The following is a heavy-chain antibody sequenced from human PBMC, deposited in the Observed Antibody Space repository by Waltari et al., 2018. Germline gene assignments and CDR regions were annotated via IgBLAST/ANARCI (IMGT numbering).Heavy chain of an antibody. D-gene: IGHD3-10*01. CDR1: GDSISSSSYY. CDR2: IYYSGST. Sequence: QLQLQESGPGLVKPSETLSLTCTVSGDSISSSSYYWGWIRQPPGKGLEWIGSIYYSGSTYYNPSLKSRVTISVDTSKNQFSLKLSSVTAADTAVYYCARAANGGGRGAFDIWGQGTMVTVSS. CDR3: ARAANGGGRGAFDI. V-gene: IGHV4-39*07. J-gene: IGHJ3*02.